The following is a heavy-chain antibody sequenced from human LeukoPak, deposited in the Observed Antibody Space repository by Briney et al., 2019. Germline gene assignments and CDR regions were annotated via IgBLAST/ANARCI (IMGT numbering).Heavy chain of an antibody. CDR2: ITNNGATT. V-gene: IGHV3-23*01. J-gene: IGHJ4*02. D-gene: IGHD3-10*01. CDR1: GFTFSSNS. CDR3: AKDWGYGSGTYYPR. Sequence: SGGSLRLSCAASGFTFSSNSMNWVRQAPGRGLEWASVITNNGATTYYADSVKGRFTISTDNSKNMLYLQMNSLRAEDTAVYYCAKDWGYGSGTYYPRWGQGTLVTVSS.